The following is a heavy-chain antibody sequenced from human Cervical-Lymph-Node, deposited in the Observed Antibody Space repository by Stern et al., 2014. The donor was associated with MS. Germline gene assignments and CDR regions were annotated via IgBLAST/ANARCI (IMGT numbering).Heavy chain of an antibody. J-gene: IGHJ4*02. CDR1: GGSIRSYY. D-gene: IGHD5-24*01. CDR2: IHSSGNT. CDR3: ARGAETATPWDF. V-gene: IGHV4-59*01. Sequence: QLQLQESGPGLVKPSETLSLTCTVSGGSIRSYYWSWIRQPPGKGLEWIGYIHSSGNTNYKSSLKSRVTISVDTSKNQFSLNLNSVTAADTAVYYCARGAETATPWDFWGQGTLVTVSS.